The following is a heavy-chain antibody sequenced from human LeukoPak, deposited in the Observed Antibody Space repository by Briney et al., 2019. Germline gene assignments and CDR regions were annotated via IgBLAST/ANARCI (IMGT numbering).Heavy chain of an antibody. CDR3: ARGERRGRGPSDY. CDR1: GGSFSGYY. CDR2: INHSGST. V-gene: IGHV4-34*01. Sequence: PSETLSLTCAVYGGSFSGYYWSWIRQPPGKGLEWIGEINHSGSTNYNPSLKSRVTISVDTSKNQFSLKLSSVTAADTAVYYCARGERRGRGPSDYWGQGTLVTVSS. J-gene: IGHJ4*02.